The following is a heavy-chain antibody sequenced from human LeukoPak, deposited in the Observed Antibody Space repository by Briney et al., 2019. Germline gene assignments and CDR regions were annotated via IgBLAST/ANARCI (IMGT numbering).Heavy chain of an antibody. D-gene: IGHD5-24*01. CDR2: IRGGGDTT. J-gene: IGHJ4*02. CDR3: AKDRGDGYNPFEY. CDR1: GFTFSTYA. Sequence: PGGSLRLSCAASGFTFSTYAMSWVRQSPGKGLEWVSTIRGGGDTTYYADSVEGRFTVSRDNSRKTLCLHMNSLRAEDTAVYHCAKDRGDGYNPFEYWGQGTLVTVSS. V-gene: IGHV3-23*01.